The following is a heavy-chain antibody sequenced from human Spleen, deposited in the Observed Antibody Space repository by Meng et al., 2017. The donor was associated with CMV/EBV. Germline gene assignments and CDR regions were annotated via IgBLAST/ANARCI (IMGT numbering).Heavy chain of an antibody. Sequence: GSLRLSCAVDSGSFSGYFWTWIRQPPGKGLEWIGEINHSGSTNYNPSLKSRVIISVDTSKNQFSLKVNSVTAADTAVYYCARGVTMDRDKYYFYYYGMDVWGQGTTVTVSS. V-gene: IGHV4-34*01. CDR1: SGSFSGYF. J-gene: IGHJ6*02. CDR3: ARGVTMDRDKYYFYYYGMDV. CDR2: INHSGST. D-gene: IGHD3-10*01.